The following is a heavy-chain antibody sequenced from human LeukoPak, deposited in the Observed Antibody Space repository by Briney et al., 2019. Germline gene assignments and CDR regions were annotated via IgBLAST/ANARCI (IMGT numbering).Heavy chain of an antibody. CDR3: AKVRSGNRPSYYFDY. J-gene: IGHJ4*02. D-gene: IGHD3-3*01. Sequence: GGSLRLSCAASGFTFTSHGMHWVRQAPGKGLEWVSAISGSGGSTYYADSVKGRFTISRDNSKNTLYLQMNSLRAEDTAVYYCAKVRSGNRPSYYFDYWGQGTLVTVSS. V-gene: IGHV3-23*01. CDR1: GFTFTSHG. CDR2: ISGSGGST.